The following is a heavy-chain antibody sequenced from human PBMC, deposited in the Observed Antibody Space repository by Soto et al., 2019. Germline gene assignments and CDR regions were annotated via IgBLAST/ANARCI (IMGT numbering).Heavy chain of an antibody. V-gene: IGHV3-30-3*01. CDR2: ISYDGSNK. CDR1: GFTFSSYA. D-gene: IGHD6-25*01. J-gene: IGHJ4*02. Sequence: QVQLVESGGGVVQPGRSLRLSCAASGFTFSSYAMHWVRQAPGKGLEWVAVISYDGSNKYYADSVKGRFTISRDNSKNTLYLQMNSLRAEDTTVYYCARDLLSSGEGVYWGQGTLVTVSS. CDR3: ARDLLSSGEGVY.